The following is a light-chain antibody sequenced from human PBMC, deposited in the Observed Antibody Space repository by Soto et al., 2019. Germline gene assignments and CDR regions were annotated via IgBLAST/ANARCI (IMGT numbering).Light chain of an antibody. J-gene: IGLJ3*02. CDR1: SFDIGSYDL. CDR2: EGS. CDR3: CSYAGSYTWV. Sequence: QSALTQPASVSGSPGQSITLSCTGTSFDIGSYDLISWYQQHPGKAPKLMIYEGSKRPSGVSDRFSGSKSGNTASLTVSGLQAEDEADYYCCSYAGSYTWVLGGGTKLTVL. V-gene: IGLV2-23*01.